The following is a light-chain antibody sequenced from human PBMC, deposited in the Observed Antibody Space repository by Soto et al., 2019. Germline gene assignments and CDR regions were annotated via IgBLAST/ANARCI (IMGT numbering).Light chain of an antibody. V-gene: IGKV3-20*01. CDR3: KQNGRTPT. CDR1: RPVVSQY. J-gene: IGKJ3*01. Sequence: EIVLTQSPDTLSLSPGERVSLSCRASRPVVSQYIAWYQQKPGQAPRLLIHDAVTRATGIPDRFSGSGSGTDFTLIISRLEPEDCGVYYCKQNGRTPTFGPGTKVDIK. CDR2: DAV.